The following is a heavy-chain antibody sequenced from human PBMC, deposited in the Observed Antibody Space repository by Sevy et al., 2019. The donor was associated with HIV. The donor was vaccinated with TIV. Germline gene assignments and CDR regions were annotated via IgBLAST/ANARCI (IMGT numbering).Heavy chain of an antibody. V-gene: IGHV3-30*02. J-gene: IGHJ6*02. D-gene: IGHD2-8*02. CDR1: GFTFSSYG. CDR3: AKDARTGGAGAYYFGMDV. Sequence: GSLRLSCAASGFTFSSYGMHWVRQAPGKGLEWVTFIRYDGSNKYYADSVKGRFTISRDSSKNTLYLQMNSLRAEDTAVYYCAKDARTGGAGAYYFGMDVWGQGTTVTVSS. CDR2: IRYDGSNK.